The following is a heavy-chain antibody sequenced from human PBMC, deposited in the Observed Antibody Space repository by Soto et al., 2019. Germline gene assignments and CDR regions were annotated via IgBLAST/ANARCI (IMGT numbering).Heavy chain of an antibody. V-gene: IGHV3-33*01. Sequence: GGSLRLSCAASGFTFSSYGMHWVRQAPGKGLEWVAAIWYDGSNKYYADSVKGRFTISRDNSKNTLYLQMNSLRAEDTAVYYCARFSDYGDPFDYWGQGTLVTVSS. CDR1: GFTFSSYG. CDR2: IWYDGSNK. CDR3: ARFSDYGDPFDY. J-gene: IGHJ4*02. D-gene: IGHD4-17*01.